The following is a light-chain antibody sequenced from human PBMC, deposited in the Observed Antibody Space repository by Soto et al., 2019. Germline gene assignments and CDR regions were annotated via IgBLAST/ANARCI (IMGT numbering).Light chain of an antibody. Sequence: DIVMTQSPLSLPVTPGEPASISCRSSQSLLHSNGYNYLDWYLQTPGQSPHLLIYLGANRASGVPDRFSGSGSGEDFTLKISRVAAEDVGVYYCMQDLQPWTFGQGTKVEIK. CDR1: QSLLHSNGYNY. CDR3: MQDLQPWT. CDR2: LGA. V-gene: IGKV2-28*01. J-gene: IGKJ1*01.